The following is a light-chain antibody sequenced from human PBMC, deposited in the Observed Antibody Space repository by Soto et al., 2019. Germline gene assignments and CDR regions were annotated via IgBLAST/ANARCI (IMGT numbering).Light chain of an antibody. J-gene: IGLJ3*02. Sequence: QSALTQPPSVSGSPGQSVTISCTGTSSDVGYYNRVSWYQQPPGSAPKLLIYEVSKRPSGVPDRFSGSKSGNTASLTVSGLQAEDEAVYYCSSTAGNNNLVFGGGTKLTVL. V-gene: IGLV2-8*01. CDR2: EVS. CDR1: SSDVGYYNR. CDR3: SSTAGNNNLV.